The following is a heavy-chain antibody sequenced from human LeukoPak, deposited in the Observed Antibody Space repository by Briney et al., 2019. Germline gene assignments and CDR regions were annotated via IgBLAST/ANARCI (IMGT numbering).Heavy chain of an antibody. Sequence: GESLKISCEGSGYRLTSYWIVWVRQRPGKGLEWMGIICPGDSDTRYNPSFQGQVTISADKSISTAYLQWSSLKASDTAVYYCARQLTRFSDFDYWGQGTLVTVSS. V-gene: IGHV5-51*01. CDR1: GYRLTSYW. CDR2: ICPGDSDT. J-gene: IGHJ4*02. D-gene: IGHD3-10*01. CDR3: ARQLTRFSDFDY.